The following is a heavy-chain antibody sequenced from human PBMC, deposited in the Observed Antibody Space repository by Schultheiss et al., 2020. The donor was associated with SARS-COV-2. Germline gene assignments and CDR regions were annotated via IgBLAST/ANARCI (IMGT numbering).Heavy chain of an antibody. CDR2: ISYDGSNK. CDR1: GFTFSSYG. D-gene: IGHD3-22*01. CDR3: ARGHSSGYYNYFDY. V-gene: IGHV3-30*19. J-gene: IGHJ4*02. Sequence: GESLKISCAASGFTFSSYGMHWVRQAPGKGLEWVAVISYDGSNKYYADSVKGRFTISRDNSKNTLYLQMNSLRAEDTAVYYCARGHSSGYYNYFDYWGQGTLVTVSS.